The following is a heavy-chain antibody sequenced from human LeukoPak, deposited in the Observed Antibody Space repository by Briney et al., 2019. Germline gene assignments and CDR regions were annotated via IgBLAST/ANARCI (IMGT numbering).Heavy chain of an antibody. CDR1: GFSFSSYG. CDR3: AKVSLNMVNDAFDI. J-gene: IGHJ3*02. CDR2: MTGSGGST. Sequence: PGGTLRLSCAASGFSFSSYGMSWVRQAPGKGLEWVSAMTGSGGSTFYADSVKGRFTISRDNSKNTLYLQMNGLRAEDTAMYYCAKVSLNMVNDAFDIWGQGTKVSVSS. V-gene: IGHV3-23*01. D-gene: IGHD4/OR15-4a*01.